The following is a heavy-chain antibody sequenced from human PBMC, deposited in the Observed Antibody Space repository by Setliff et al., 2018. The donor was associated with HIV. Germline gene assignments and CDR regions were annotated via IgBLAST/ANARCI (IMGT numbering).Heavy chain of an antibody. Sequence: ASVKVSCKASGYTFINYDINWVRQATGQGLEWMGWMNPNNGNTNYAQKLQGRVTMTTDTSTSTAYMELRSLRSDDTAVYYCARVRIPLYYFDYWGQGTLVTVSS. CDR2: MNPNNGNT. V-gene: IGHV1-18*01. D-gene: IGHD2-21*01. CDR1: GYTFINYD. J-gene: IGHJ4*02. CDR3: ARVRIPLYYFDY.